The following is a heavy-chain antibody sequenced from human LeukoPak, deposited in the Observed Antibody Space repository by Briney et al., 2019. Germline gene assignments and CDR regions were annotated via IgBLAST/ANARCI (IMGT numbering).Heavy chain of an antibody. Sequence: ASVKVSCKASGYTFTGYYMHWVRQAPGQGLEWMGWINPNSGGTDYAQKFQGRVTMTRDTSISTAYMELSRLRSDDTAVYYCARDYRITIFGVVIANNWFDPWGQGTLVTVSS. CDR2: INPNSGGT. V-gene: IGHV1-2*02. CDR3: ARDYRITIFGVVIANNWFDP. CDR1: GYTFTGYY. J-gene: IGHJ5*02. D-gene: IGHD3-3*01.